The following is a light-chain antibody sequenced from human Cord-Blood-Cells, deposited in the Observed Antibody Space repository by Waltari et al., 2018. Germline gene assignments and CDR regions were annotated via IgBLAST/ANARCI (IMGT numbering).Light chain of an antibody. CDR3: SSYTSSSTLV. CDR2: EVS. CDR1: SSDVSGYNY. J-gene: IGLJ2*01. V-gene: IGLV2-14*01. Sequence: QSALTQPASVSGSPGQSITISCTGTSSDVSGYNYVSWYQQHPGKAPKLMIYEVSNRPAGVSNRFSGSKSGNTASLTISGLQAEDEADYYCSSYTSSSTLVVGGGTKLTVL.